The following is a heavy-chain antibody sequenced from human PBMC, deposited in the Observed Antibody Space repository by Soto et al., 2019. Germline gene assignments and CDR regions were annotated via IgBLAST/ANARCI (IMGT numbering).Heavy chain of an antibody. D-gene: IGHD6-13*01. V-gene: IGHV4-39*01. CDR1: GGSISSSSYY. CDR2: IYYSGST. J-gene: IGHJ4*02. Sequence: SETLSLTCTVSGGSISSSSYYWGWIRQPPGKGLEWIGSIYYSGSTYYNPSLKSRVTISVDTSKNQFSLKLSSVTAADTAVYYCASPPGIAAAGRGFSDYWGQGTLVTVSS. CDR3: ASPPGIAAAGRGFSDY.